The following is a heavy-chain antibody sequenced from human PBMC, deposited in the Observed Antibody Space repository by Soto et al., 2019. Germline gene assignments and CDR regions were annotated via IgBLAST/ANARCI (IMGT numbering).Heavy chain of an antibody. CDR2: IDWDDAK. V-gene: IGHV2-70*11. J-gene: IGHJ6*02. D-gene: IGHD3-22*01. CDR3: VRLVVPNYGMDV. CDR1: GFSLSTSGMC. Sequence: SGPTLVNPTQTRTLTCTFSGFSLSTSGMCVSWIRQRPGKALEWLARIDWDDAKYYSTSLKTRLTISKDTSKNQVVLTMTNMDPVDTVTYYCVRLVVPNYGMDVWGQGTAITVS.